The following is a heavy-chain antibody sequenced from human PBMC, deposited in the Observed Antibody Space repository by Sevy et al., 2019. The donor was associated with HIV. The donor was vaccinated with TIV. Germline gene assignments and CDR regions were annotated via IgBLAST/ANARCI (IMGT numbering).Heavy chain of an antibody. CDR2: IKSKTDGGTT. J-gene: IGHJ3*02. CDR3: TTVQYYDSSGYYVDI. Sequence: GGSLRLSCAASGFTFGNAWMSWVRQAPGKGLEWVGRIKSKTDGGTTDYAAPVKGRFTISRDDSKNTLYLQMNSLKTEDTAVYYCTTVQYYDSSGYYVDIWGQGTMVTVSS. CDR1: GFTFGNAW. D-gene: IGHD3-22*01. V-gene: IGHV3-15*01.